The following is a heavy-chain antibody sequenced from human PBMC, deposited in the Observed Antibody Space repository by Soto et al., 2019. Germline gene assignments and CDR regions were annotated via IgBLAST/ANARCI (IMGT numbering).Heavy chain of an antibody. CDR3: ARDGGGPGYSSSWYLGFGYYYYMDV. Sequence: GASVKVSCKASGYTFASYGISWVRQAPGRGLEWMGWISAYNGNTNYAQKLQGRVTMTTDTSTSTAYMELRSLRSDDTAVYYCARDGGGPGYSSSWYLGFGYYYYMDVWGKGTTVTVSS. CDR1: GYTFASYG. J-gene: IGHJ6*03. D-gene: IGHD6-13*01. V-gene: IGHV1-18*01. CDR2: ISAYNGNT.